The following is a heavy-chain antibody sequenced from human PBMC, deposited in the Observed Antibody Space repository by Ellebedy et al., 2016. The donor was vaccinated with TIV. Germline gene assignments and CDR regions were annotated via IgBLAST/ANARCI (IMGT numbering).Heavy chain of an antibody. Sequence: GESLKISCEASGFLFNSYGMHWVRQAPGKGLEWVAVIAHDGNAKNEADSVQGRFIISRDNPKKTLYLQMNSLRPEDTAIYYCAKGLYSTGWDNYFDYWGQGTLVTVSS. CDR1: GFLFNSYG. CDR3: AKGLYSTGWDNYFDY. J-gene: IGHJ4*02. CDR2: IAHDGNAK. V-gene: IGHV3-30*18. D-gene: IGHD6-19*01.